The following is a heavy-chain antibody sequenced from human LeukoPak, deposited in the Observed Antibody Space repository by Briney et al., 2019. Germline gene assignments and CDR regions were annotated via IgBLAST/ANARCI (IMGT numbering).Heavy chain of an antibody. D-gene: IGHD3-22*01. Sequence: SETLSLTCTVSGGSISSSSYYWGWHRQPPGKGREGIGSIYDSGSTYYNPSRKSRVTISVDTSKNQFSLKLSSVTAADTAVYYCARETDDSSGLVYWGQGTLVTVSS. CDR3: ARETDDSSGLVY. CDR1: GGSISSSSYY. V-gene: IGHV4-39*07. J-gene: IGHJ4*02. CDR2: IYDSGST.